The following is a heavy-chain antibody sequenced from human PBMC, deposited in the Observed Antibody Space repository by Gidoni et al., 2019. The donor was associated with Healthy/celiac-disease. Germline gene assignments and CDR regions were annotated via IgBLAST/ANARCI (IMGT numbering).Heavy chain of an antibody. CDR1: GFTVSINY. CDR3: ARDRGDGSCYSGYYYYGMDV. D-gene: IGHD2-15*01. CDR2: IDSCGST. Sequence: EVQLVESGGGLIQPGGSLRLSCAASGFTVSINYISWVRQAPGKGREWVSVIDSCGSTYYADSVKGRFTISRDNSKNTLYLQMNSLRAEDTAVYYCARDRGDGSCYSGYYYYGMDVWGQGTTVTVSS. J-gene: IGHJ6*02. V-gene: IGHV3-66*03.